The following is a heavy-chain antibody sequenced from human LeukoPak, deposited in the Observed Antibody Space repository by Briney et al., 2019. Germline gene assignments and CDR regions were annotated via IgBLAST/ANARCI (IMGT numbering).Heavy chain of an antibody. Sequence: PGGSLRLSCAASGFTFSSYAMHWVRQAPGKGLEWVAVISYDGSNKYYADSVKGRFTISRDNSKNTLYLQMNSLRAEDTAVYYCARGATTTRFGRFDPWGQGTLVTVSS. CDR3: ARGATTTRFGRFDP. D-gene: IGHD4-17*01. V-gene: IGHV3-30*04. CDR1: GFTFSSYA. CDR2: ISYDGSNK. J-gene: IGHJ5*02.